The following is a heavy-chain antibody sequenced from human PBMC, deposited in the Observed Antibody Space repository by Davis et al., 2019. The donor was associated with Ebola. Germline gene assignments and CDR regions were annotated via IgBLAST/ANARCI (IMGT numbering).Heavy chain of an antibody. CDR1: GFTFSSYC. CDR2: IKQDGSGT. V-gene: IGHV3-7*03. CDR3: ARDRIVVVPAAIFYYYYGMDV. D-gene: IGHD2-2*01. J-gene: IGHJ6*02. Sequence: GESLKISCAASGFTFSSYCMSWVRPAPGQGLEWVANIKQDGSGTYYVDSVKGRFTISRDNAKNSLYLQMNSLRAEDTAMYYCARDRIVVVPAAIFYYYYGMDVWGQGTTVTVSS.